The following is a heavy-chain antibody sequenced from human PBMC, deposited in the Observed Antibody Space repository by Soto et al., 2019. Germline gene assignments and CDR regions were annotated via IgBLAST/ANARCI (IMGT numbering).Heavy chain of an antibody. CDR3: ARDYGSGSYEAWFDP. CDR2: IYWDDDK. CDR1: GFSLSTSGVG. D-gene: IGHD3-10*01. J-gene: IGHJ5*02. V-gene: IGHV2-5*02. Sequence: QITLKESGPTLVKPTQTLTLTCTFSGFSLSTSGVGVGWIRQPPGKALEWLALIYWDDDKRYSPSLKSRLTIXXDXSXIQLVLTMTNMAPVDTATYYCARDYGSGSYEAWFDPWGQGTLVTVSS.